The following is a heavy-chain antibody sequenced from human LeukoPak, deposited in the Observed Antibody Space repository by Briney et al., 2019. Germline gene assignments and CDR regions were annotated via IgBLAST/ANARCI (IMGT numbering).Heavy chain of an antibody. CDR1: GGSISSYY. Sequence: SETLSPTCTVSGGSISSYYWSWIRQPPGKGLEWIGCIYYSGSTNYNPSLKSRVTISVDTSKNQFSLKLSSVTAADTAVYYCARTLGAIVGWGQGTLVTVSS. J-gene: IGHJ4*02. D-gene: IGHD1-26*01. CDR2: IYYSGST. CDR3: ARTLGAIVG. V-gene: IGHV4-59*01.